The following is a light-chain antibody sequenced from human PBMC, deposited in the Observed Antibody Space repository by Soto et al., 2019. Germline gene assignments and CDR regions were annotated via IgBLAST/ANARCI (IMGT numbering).Light chain of an antibody. CDR3: QQYYSTPSFT. J-gene: IGKJ3*01. CDR1: QSVLYSSNNKNY. V-gene: IGKV4-1*01. Sequence: DIVMTQSPDSLAVSLGERATINCKSSQSVLYSSNNKNYLAWYQQKPGQPPKLLIYWASTRESGVPDRFSGSGSGTDFTLTISSLQAEDVAVYYCQQYYSTPSFTFRPGTKVDIK. CDR2: WAS.